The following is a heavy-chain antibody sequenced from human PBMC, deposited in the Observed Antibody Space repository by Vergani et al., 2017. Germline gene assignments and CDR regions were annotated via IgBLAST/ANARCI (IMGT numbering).Heavy chain of an antibody. J-gene: IGHJ4*02. CDR3: AKSSPWIAAAPDS. CDR2: ISYHGSNQ. Sequence: QVKLVESGGGVVQPGRSLRLSCVASGFTFSSYALHWVRQAPGKELEWVATISYHGSNQYYADSVKGRFAISRDSSNNTVSLHMNSLRPEDTAVYYCAKSSPWIAAAPDSWGQGALVIVSS. D-gene: IGHD6-6*01. V-gene: IGHV3-30-3*02. CDR1: GFTFSSYA.